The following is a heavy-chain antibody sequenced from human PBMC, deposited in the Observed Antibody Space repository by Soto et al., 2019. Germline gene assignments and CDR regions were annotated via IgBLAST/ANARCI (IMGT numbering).Heavy chain of an antibody. CDR2: ISGSGGST. V-gene: IGHV3-23*01. CDR3: AKGTRSGSLWYFDL. CDR1: GCNFSSYA. D-gene: IGHD1-26*01. Sequence: GGSLRLSCAASGCNFSSYAISWVRKALGKGLEWVSAISGSGGSTYYADSVKGRFTISRDNSKNTLYLQMNSLRAEDTSVYYCAKGTRSGSLWYFDLWGRGTLVTVSS. J-gene: IGHJ2*01.